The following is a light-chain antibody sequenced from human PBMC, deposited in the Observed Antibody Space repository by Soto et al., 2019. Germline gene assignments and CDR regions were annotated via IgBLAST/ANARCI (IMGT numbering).Light chain of an antibody. V-gene: IGLV2-14*01. J-gene: IGLJ1*01. CDR3: SSYTSSGTYV. CDR2: EVS. Sequence: QSALTQPASVSGSPGQSITISCTGTSSDVGGYNYVSWYQQHPGKAPKLMIHEVSNRPSGVSNRFSGSKSGNTASLTISGLQAGDEADYYCSSYTSSGTYVFGSGTKVTVL. CDR1: SSDVGGYNY.